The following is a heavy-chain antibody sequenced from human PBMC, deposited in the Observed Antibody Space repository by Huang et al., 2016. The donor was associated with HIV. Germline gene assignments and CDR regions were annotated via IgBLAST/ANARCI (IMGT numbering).Heavy chain of an antibody. CDR3: ARVESRRYYDSSGYYY. V-gene: IGHV1-69*01. Sequence: QVQLVQSGAEVKKPGSSVKVSCKASGGTFSSYAISWVRQAPGQGLEGMGGIIPILGTANYAPKFQGRGTITADESTSTAYMELSSLRSEDTAVYYCARVESRRYYDSSGYYYWGQGTLVTVSS. CDR2: IIPILGTA. J-gene: IGHJ4*02. D-gene: IGHD3-22*01. CDR1: GGTFSSYA.